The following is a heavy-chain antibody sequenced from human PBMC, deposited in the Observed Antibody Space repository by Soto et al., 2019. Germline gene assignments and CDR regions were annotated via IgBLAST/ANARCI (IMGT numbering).Heavy chain of an antibody. D-gene: IGHD6-13*01. CDR2: INAGNGNT. CDR3: ARDGIAAAGSDY. Sequence: ASVKVSCKASGYTFTSYAMHWVRQAPGQRLEWMGWINAGNGNTKYSQKFQGRVTITRDTSASTAYMELRSLRSDDTAVYYCARDGIAAAGSDYWGQGTLVTVSS. V-gene: IGHV1-3*01. CDR1: GYTFTSYA. J-gene: IGHJ4*02.